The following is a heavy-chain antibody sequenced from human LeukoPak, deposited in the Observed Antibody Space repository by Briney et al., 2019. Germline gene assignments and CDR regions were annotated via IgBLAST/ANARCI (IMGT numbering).Heavy chain of an antibody. CDR2: IIPILGIA. CDR1: GYTFTNDD. J-gene: IGHJ6*02. Sequence: GASVKVSCKASGYTFTNDDINWVRQAPGQGLEWMGRIIPILGIANYALKFQGRVTITADKSTSTAYMELSSLRSEDTAVYYCARDDEMAPPSSSYYYYGMDVWGQGTTVTVSS. D-gene: IGHD5-24*01. CDR3: ARDDEMAPPSSSYYYYGMDV. V-gene: IGHV1-69*04.